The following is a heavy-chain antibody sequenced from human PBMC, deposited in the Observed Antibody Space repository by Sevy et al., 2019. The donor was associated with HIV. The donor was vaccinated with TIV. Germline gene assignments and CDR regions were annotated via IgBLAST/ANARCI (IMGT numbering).Heavy chain of an antibody. CDR3: AKDLGYCSGGSCFSFDV. D-gene: IGHD2-15*01. CDR2: IRYDGSNK. CDR1: GFTFSSYG. V-gene: IGHV3-30*02. Sequence: GGSLRLSCAASGFTFSSYGMHWVRQAPGKGLEWVAFIRYDGSNKYYAHSVKGRFTISRDNSKNTLYLQMNSLRAEDTAVYYCAKDLGYCSGGSCFSFDVWGQGTTVTVSS. J-gene: IGHJ6*02.